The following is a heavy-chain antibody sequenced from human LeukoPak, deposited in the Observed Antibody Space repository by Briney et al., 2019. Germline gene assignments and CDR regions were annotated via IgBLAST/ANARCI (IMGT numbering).Heavy chain of an antibody. D-gene: IGHD5-12*01. V-gene: IGHV1-3*02. CDR3: ARDSNSGYDFDY. CDR1: GYTFTSYA. CDR2: SNAGNGNT. J-gene: IGHJ4*02. Sequence: ASVKVSCKASGYTFTSYAMHWVRQAPGQRLEWMGWSNAGNGNTKYSQEFQGRVTITRDTSASTAYMELSSLRSEDTAVYYCARDSNSGYDFDYWGQGTLVTVSS.